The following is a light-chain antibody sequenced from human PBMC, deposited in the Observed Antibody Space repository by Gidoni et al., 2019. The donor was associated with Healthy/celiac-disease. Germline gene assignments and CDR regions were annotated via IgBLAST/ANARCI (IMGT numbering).Light chain of an antibody. CDR1: QSISNY. CDR3: QQSYNTPPA. V-gene: IGKV1-39*01. CDR2: AAS. J-gene: IGKJ1*01. Sequence: DIQMTQSPSSLSASVGDRVTITCRASQSISNYLNWYQQKPGKAPELLIYAASSLQSGVPSRFSGSGSGTHFTLTISSLQPEDFATYYCQQSYNTPPAFGQGTKVEIK.